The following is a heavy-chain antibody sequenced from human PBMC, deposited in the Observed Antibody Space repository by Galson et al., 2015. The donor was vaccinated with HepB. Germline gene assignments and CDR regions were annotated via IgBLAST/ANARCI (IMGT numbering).Heavy chain of an antibody. CDR3: ARSLWLGGAQAEADFDY. Sequence: SVKVSCKASGYTFTSYGISWVRQAPGQGLEWMGWISAYNGNTNYAQKLQGRVTMTTDASTSTAYMELRSLRSDDTAVYYCARSLWLGGAQAEADFDYWGQGTLVTVSS. D-gene: IGHD6-19*01. CDR1: GYTFTSYG. J-gene: IGHJ4*02. CDR2: ISAYNGNT. V-gene: IGHV1-18*04.